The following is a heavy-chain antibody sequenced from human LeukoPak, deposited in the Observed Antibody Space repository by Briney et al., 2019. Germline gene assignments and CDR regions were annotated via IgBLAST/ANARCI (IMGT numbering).Heavy chain of an antibody. CDR3: ALLTPNYYGSGSQGAFDI. CDR1: GGSISSSSYY. V-gene: IGHV4-39*07. Sequence: SETLSLTCTVSGGSISSSSYYWGWIRQPPGKGLEWVGSIYYSGSTYYNPSLKSRVTISVDTSKNQFSLKLSSVTAADTAVYYCALLTPNYYGSGSQGAFDIWGQGTMVTVSS. CDR2: IYYSGST. D-gene: IGHD3-10*01. J-gene: IGHJ3*02.